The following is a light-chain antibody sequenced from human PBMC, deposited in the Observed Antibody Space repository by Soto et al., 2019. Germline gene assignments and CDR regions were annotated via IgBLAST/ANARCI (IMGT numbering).Light chain of an antibody. Sequence: IVLTQSPGTLSLSPGARATLSCRDSQSVSSSYLAWYQQRPGQSPRLLIFGASIRAAGIPARFSGSGYGTEFNLTIDSLQSEDFALYYCQQYLNWPGTFGQGTKVDIK. CDR2: GAS. CDR1: QSVSSSY. V-gene: IGKV3-15*01. CDR3: QQYLNWPGT. J-gene: IGKJ1*01.